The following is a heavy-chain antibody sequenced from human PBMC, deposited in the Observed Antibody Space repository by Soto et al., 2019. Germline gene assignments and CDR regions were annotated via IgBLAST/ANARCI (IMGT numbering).Heavy chain of an antibody. CDR2: IYYSGST. CDR1: GGSISSGYYY. V-gene: IGHV4-30-4*01. Sequence: SETLSLTCTVSGGSISSGYYYWSWIRQPPGKGLEWIGYIYYSGSTYYNPSLKSRVTISVDTSKNQFSLKLSSVTAADTAVYYCARGYYYGSGSYYSAFGWFDPWGQGTLVTVSS. CDR3: ARGYYYGSGSYYSAFGWFDP. J-gene: IGHJ5*02. D-gene: IGHD3-10*01.